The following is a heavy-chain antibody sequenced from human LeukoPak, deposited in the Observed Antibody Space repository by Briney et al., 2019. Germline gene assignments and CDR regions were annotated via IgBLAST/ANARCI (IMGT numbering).Heavy chain of an antibody. CDR3: APKVLRSGYSYGFGNY. J-gene: IGHJ4*02. CDR2: FDPEDGET. V-gene: IGHV1-24*01. CDR1: GYTLTELS. Sequence: ASVKVSCKVSGYTLTELSMHWVRQAPGKGLEWMGGFDPEDGETIYAQKFQGRVTMTEDTSTDTAYMELSSLRSEDTAVYYCAPKVLRSGYSYGFGNYWGQGTLVTVSS. D-gene: IGHD5-18*01.